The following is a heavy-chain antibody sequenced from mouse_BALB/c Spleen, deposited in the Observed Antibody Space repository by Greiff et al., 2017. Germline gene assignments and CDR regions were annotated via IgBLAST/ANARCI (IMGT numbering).Heavy chain of an antibody. CDR3: ARRDGSSLYYFDY. CDR2: IYPGSGST. D-gene: IGHD1-1*01. J-gene: IGHJ2*01. Sequence: VQLQQSGPELVKPGASVKMSCKASGYTFTDYVISWVKQRTGQGLEWIGEIYPGSGSTYYNEKFKGKATLTADKSSNTAYMQLSSLTSEDSAVYFCARRDGSSLYYFDYWGQGTTLTVSS. V-gene: IGHV1-81*01. CDR1: GYTFTDYV.